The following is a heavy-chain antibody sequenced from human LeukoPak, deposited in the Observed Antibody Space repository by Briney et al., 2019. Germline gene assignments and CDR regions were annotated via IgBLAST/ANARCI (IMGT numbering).Heavy chain of an antibody. CDR1: GYTFTGYY. CDR2: INPNSGGT. Sequence: ASVKVSCKASGYTFTGYYMHWVRQAPGQGLEWMGWINPNSGGTNYAQKFQGRVTMTRDTSISTAYMELSRLRSDDTAVYYCARGPQKYYYDSSGYYRTDFDYWGQGTLVTVSS. CDR3: ARGPQKYYYDSSGYYRTDFDY. D-gene: IGHD3-22*01. J-gene: IGHJ4*02. V-gene: IGHV1-2*02.